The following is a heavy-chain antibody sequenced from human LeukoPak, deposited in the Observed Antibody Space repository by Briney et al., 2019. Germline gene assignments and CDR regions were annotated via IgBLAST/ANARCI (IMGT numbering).Heavy chain of an antibody. J-gene: IGHJ5*02. CDR1: GFTVRSNY. D-gene: IGHD3-22*01. CDR3: ARDSDSSGYSMS. CDR2: IYSGGST. Sequence: PGGSLRLSCAASGFTVRSNYMSWVRQAPGKGLEWVSVIYSGGSTYYADSVKGRFTISRDNSKNTLYLQMNSLRAEDTAVYYCARDSDSSGYSMSWGQGTLVTVSS. V-gene: IGHV3-53*01.